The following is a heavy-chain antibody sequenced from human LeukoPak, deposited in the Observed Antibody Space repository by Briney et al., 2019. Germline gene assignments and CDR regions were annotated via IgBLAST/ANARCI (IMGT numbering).Heavy chain of an antibody. CDR2: LNPNSGGA. J-gene: IGHJ4*02. V-gene: IGHV1-2*02. CDR1: GYTFTDYY. CDR3: ARQASSAWFPDY. Sequence: ASVKVSCKASGYTFTDYYIHWVRQAPGQGSEWMGWLNPNSGGAHYAQSFLGRVTMTRDTSITTVYMELTWLTSDDTAVYHCARQASSAWFPDYWGQGTLVTVSS. D-gene: IGHD6-19*01.